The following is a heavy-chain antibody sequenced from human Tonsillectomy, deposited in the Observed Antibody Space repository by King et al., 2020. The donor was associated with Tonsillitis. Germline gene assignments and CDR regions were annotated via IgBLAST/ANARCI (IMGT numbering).Heavy chain of an antibody. CDR2: ISYDGSNK. D-gene: IGHD3-10*01. CDR3: AKDCVLLWFGEAVSTWFDP. Sequence: VQLVESGGGVVQPGRSLRLSCAASGFTFSSYGMHWVRQAPGKGLEWVAVISYDGSNKYYADSVKGRFTISRDNSKNTLYLQMNSLKAKDTAVYYCAKDCVLLWFGEAVSTWFDPWGQGTLVTVSS. CDR1: GFTFSSYG. J-gene: IGHJ5*02. V-gene: IGHV3-30*18.